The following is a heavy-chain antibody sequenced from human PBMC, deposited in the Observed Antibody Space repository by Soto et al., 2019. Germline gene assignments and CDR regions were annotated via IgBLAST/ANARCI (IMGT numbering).Heavy chain of an antibody. D-gene: IGHD3-3*01. V-gene: IGHV4-4*02. Sequence: SETLSLTCAVSSGSISSSNWWSWVRQPPGKGLEWIGEIYHSGSTNYNPSLKSRVTISVDKSKNQFSLKLSSVTAADTAVYYCARVIFWSGYPYYFDYWGQGTLVTVSS. CDR2: IYHSGST. J-gene: IGHJ4*02. CDR3: ARVIFWSGYPYYFDY. CDR1: SGSISSSNW.